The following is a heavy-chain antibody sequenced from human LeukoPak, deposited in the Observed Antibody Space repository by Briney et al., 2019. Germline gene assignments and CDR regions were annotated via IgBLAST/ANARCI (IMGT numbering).Heavy chain of an antibody. D-gene: IGHD6-13*01. Sequence: GGSLRLSCAASGFTFSSYSMNWVRQAPGKGLEWVSSISNSSSYIYYADSVKGRFTISRDNAKNSLYPQMNSLRAEDTAVYYCAKSGIAAAGTYDYWGQGTLVTVSS. V-gene: IGHV3-21*01. J-gene: IGHJ4*02. CDR3: AKSGIAAAGTYDY. CDR2: ISNSSSYI. CDR1: GFTFSSYS.